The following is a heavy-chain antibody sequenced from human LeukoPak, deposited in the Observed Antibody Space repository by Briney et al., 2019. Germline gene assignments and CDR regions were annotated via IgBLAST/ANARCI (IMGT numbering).Heavy chain of an antibody. D-gene: IGHD5-18*01. V-gene: IGHV4-30-4*08. CDR1: GGSISSGYYY. Sequence: PSQTLSLTCTVSGGSISSGYYYWTWIRQPPGKGLEWFGYIYYSGSTYYNPSLKRRVTTSVHTSKNQFSLKLSSVTAADTAVYYCARDATAMVLDYWGQGTLVTVSS. CDR3: ARDATAMVLDY. J-gene: IGHJ4*02. CDR2: IYYSGST.